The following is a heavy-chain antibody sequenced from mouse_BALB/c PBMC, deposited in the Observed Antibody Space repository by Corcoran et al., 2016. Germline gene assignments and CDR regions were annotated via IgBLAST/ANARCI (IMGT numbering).Heavy chain of an antibody. Sequence: EVQLQQSGPELVKPGASVKMSCKASGYTFTSYVMHWVKQKPGQGLEWIGYINPYNDCTKYNEKFKSKATLTSDKSSSTAFMALSILTSEDSAVYYFGPTMITTLDYWGQGTTLTVSS. J-gene: IGHJ2*01. CDR2: INPYNDCT. V-gene: IGHV1S136*01. CDR1: GYTFTSYV. D-gene: IGHD2-4*01. CDR3: GPTMITTLDY.